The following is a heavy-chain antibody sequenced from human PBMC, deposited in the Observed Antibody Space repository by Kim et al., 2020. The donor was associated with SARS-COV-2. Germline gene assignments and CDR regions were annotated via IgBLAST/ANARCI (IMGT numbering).Heavy chain of an antibody. V-gene: IGHV3-23*01. CDR1: TFTFGTYA. CDR3: AVRSTSGRWYFDY. J-gene: IGHJ4*02. CDR2: ISGSGDSI. Sequence: GGSLRLSCAASTFTFGTYAMTWVRQAPGKGLEWVSSISGSGDSIHYTDSVKGRFTISRDNSKNTLYLQMNGLRAEDTAVYYCAVRSTSGRWYFDYWGQGTLVTVSS. D-gene: IGHD6-19*01.